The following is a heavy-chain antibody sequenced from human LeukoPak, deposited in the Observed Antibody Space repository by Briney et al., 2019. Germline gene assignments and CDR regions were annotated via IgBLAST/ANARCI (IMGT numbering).Heavy chain of an antibody. D-gene: IGHD3-22*01. Sequence: PGGALRLSCAASGFTFIDYYMSWLRQAAGKGLEWVSYISSSGSTIYYADSVKGRFPISRDNPKNSLYLQMNSLRAEETAVYHCARDGYDRASDWGQGTLVTVSS. CDR3: ARDGYDRASD. V-gene: IGHV3-11*01. J-gene: IGHJ4*02. CDR2: ISSSGSTI. CDR1: GFTFIDYY.